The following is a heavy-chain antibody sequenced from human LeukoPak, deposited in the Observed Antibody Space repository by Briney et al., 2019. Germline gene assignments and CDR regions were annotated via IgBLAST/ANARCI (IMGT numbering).Heavy chain of an antibody. Sequence: GGSLRLSCAASGFTFSSYGMHWVRQAPGKGLEWVAFIRYDGSNKYYADSVKGRFTISRDNSKNTLYLQMNSLRAEDTAVYYCAKDLGVVITLPGYWGQGTLVTASS. CDR1: GFTFSSYG. CDR2: IRYDGSNK. D-gene: IGHD3-3*01. J-gene: IGHJ4*02. CDR3: AKDLGVVITLPGY. V-gene: IGHV3-30*02.